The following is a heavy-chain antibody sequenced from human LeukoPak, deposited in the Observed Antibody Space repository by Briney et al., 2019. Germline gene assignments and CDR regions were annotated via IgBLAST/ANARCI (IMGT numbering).Heavy chain of an antibody. V-gene: IGHV4-31*03. CDR3: ARGPAMPYDY. D-gene: IGHD2-2*01. J-gene: IGHJ4*02. CDR2: IYYSGST. CDR1: GGSISSGGYY. Sequence: SETLSLTCTVSGGSISSGGYYWSWIRQHPGKGLEWIGYIYYSGSTYYNPSLKSRVTISVDTPKNQFSLKLRSVTAADTAVYYCARGPAMPYDYWGQGTLVTVSS.